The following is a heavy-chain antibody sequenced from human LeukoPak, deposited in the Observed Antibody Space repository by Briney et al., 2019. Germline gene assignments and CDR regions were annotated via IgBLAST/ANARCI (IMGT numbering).Heavy chain of an antibody. CDR1: VFTLSRYA. D-gene: IGHD4/OR15-4a*01. V-gene: IGHV3-23*01. Sequence: GGTLRLSRAASVFTLSRYATSWVRQAPGKGLEWVSAISGRGGSTYYADSVKGGYAISRDEPKHTLILQMNSVRAEDTALYFCVKSLSSGGANAFAFWGQGTMVTVSS. CDR2: ISGRGGST. J-gene: IGHJ3*01. CDR3: VKSLSSGGANAFAF.